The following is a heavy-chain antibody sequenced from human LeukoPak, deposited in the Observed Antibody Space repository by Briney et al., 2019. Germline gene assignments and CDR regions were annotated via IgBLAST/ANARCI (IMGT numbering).Heavy chain of an antibody. CDR1: GGSFSGYY. J-gene: IGHJ6*02. CDR2: INHSGST. Sequence: SETLSLTCAVYGGSFSGYYWSWIRQPPGKGLEWIGEINHSGSTNYNPSLKSRVTISVDTSKNQFSLKLSSVTAADTAVYYCARGNWGNYYYYGMDVWGQGTTVTVSS. V-gene: IGHV4-34*01. D-gene: IGHD7-27*01. CDR3: ARGNWGNYYYYGMDV.